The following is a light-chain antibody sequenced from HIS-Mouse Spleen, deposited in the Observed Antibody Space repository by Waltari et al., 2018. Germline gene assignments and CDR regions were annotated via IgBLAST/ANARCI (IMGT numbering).Light chain of an antibody. Sequence: DIVMTQSPDSLAVSLGERATINCKSSQSVLYSYNNTDYLAWYQQKPGQPPELLSYWASTRESGVPDRFSGSGSGTDFTLTISSLQAEDVAVYYCQQYYSTPITFGQGTRLEIK. CDR1: QSVLYSYNNTDY. CDR2: WAS. CDR3: QQYYSTPIT. J-gene: IGKJ5*01. V-gene: IGKV4-1*01.